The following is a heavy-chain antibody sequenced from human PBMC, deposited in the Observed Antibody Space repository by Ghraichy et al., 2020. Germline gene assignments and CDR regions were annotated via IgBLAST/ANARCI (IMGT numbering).Heavy chain of an antibody. CDR2: ISSSGSTI. V-gene: IGHV3-11*01. CDR1: GFTFSDYY. D-gene: IGHD6-13*01. J-gene: IGHJ2*01. Sequence: GGSLRLSCAASGFTFSDYYMSWIRQAPGKGLEWVSYISSSGSTIYYADSVKGRFTISRDNAKNSLYLQMNSLRAEDTAVYYCASSSSWYLYWYFDLWGRGTLVTVSS. CDR3: ASSSSWYLYWYFDL.